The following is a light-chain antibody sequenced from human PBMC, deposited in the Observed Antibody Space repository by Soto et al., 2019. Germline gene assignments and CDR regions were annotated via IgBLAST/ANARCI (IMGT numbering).Light chain of an antibody. J-gene: IGKJ1*01. Sequence: DIQMTQSPSTLSASVGRRATVACPASQSISSWLAWYQQKPGRAPKVLIFDASSLESGVPSRFSGSGSATEFTLTISSLQPDDFATYYCQQYSTYPWTFGQGTKVDIK. V-gene: IGKV1-5*01. CDR2: DAS. CDR3: QQYSTYPWT. CDR1: QSISSW.